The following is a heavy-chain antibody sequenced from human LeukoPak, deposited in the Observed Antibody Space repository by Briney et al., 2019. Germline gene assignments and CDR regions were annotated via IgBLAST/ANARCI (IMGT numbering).Heavy chain of an antibody. CDR2: IKQDGGET. CDR3: ARLRGGAY. J-gene: IGHJ4*02. V-gene: IGHV3-7*01. CDR1: GFTFSTYW. D-gene: IGHD3-10*01. Sequence: GGSLRLSCAASGFTFSTYWMTWVRQAPGKGLEWVANIKQDGGETYYVDSVKGRFTISRDNAKNSLYLQMNSLRAEDTALYYCARLRGGAYWGQGTLVTVST.